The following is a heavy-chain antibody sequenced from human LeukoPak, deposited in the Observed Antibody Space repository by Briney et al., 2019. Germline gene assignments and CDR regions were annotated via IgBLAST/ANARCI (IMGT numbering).Heavy chain of an antibody. CDR3: ARAANGRDGYNYYYYYMDV. V-gene: IGHV4-39*01. D-gene: IGHD5-24*01. Sequence: SSETLSLTCTVSGGSISSSSYYWGRIRQPPGKGLEWIGSIYYSGSTYYNPSLKSRVTISVDTSKNQFSLKLSSVTAADTAVYYCARAANGRDGYNYYYYYMDVWGKGTTVTISS. CDR1: GGSISSSSYY. CDR2: IYYSGST. J-gene: IGHJ6*03.